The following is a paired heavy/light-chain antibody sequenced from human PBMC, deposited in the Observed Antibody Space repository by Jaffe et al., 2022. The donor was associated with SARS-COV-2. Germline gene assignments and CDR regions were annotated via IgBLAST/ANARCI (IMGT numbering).Heavy chain of an antibody. CDR3: ARLSSSGKLDP. J-gene: IGHJ5*02. CDR1: GYSFSTSW. CDR2: IYPGDSDT. V-gene: IGHV5-51*01. D-gene: IGHD3-10*01. Sequence: EVQLVQSGAEVKKPGESLKISCQYSGYSFSTSWIGWVRQMPGKGLEWMGIIYPGDSDTRYTPSFQGQVTISADKSTNTAHLQWSSLKASDTAMYYCARLSSSGKLDPWGQGTLVTVSS.
Light chain of an antibody. CDR2: DVS. Sequence: QSALTQPASVSGSPGQSITISCTGTSSDVGGYNYVSWYQQHPGKAPKLMIYDVSHRPSGVSNRFSGSKSGNTASLTISGLQAEDEADYYCSSYTSSNTLEVFGTGTKVTVL. CDR1: SSDVGGYNY. J-gene: IGLJ1*01. V-gene: IGLV2-14*03. CDR3: SSYTSSNTLEV.